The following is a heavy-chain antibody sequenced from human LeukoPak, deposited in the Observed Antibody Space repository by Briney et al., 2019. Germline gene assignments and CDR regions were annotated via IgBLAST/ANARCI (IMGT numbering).Heavy chain of an antibody. CDR2: IYHSGST. Sequence: SETLSLTCTVSGYSISSGYYWGWIRQPPGKGLEWIGSIYHSGSTYYNPSLKSRATISVDTSKNQFSLKLSSVTAADTAVYYCARALGDSSGYYEENDAFDIWGQGTMVTVSS. J-gene: IGHJ3*02. CDR3: ARALGDSSGYYEENDAFDI. D-gene: IGHD3-22*01. V-gene: IGHV4-38-2*02. CDR1: GYSISSGYY.